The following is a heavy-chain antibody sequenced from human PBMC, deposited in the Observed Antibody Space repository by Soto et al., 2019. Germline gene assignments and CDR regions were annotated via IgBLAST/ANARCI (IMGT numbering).Heavy chain of an antibody. Sequence: PGGSLRLSCAASGLTLSTSSMNWIRQAPGKGLEWISYICRHTSVTAYVDSAKGRFTMSRNSAKNAVSVPMDSLRVIDSGVFYGGKVTESGYYAVDRWGQGTVVTVSA. D-gene: IGHD3-3*01. J-gene: IGHJ4*01. CDR3: GKVTESGYYAVDR. CDR2: ICRHTSVT. V-gene: IGHV3-48*01. CDR1: GLTLSTSS.